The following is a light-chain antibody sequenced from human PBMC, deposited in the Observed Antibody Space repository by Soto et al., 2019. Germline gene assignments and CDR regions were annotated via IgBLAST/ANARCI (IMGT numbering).Light chain of an antibody. J-gene: IGKJ1*01. CDR1: ESISNN. CDR2: GAA. CDR3: QQYNNWPGT. Sequence: EIVMTQSPATLSVSPGERATLSCRAGESISNNLAWYQQKPGQAPRLLIYGAATRVAGVPARFSGRGSGTEFTLTISSLQSEDFGVYYCQQYNNWPGTFGQGTKVDIK. V-gene: IGKV3-15*01.